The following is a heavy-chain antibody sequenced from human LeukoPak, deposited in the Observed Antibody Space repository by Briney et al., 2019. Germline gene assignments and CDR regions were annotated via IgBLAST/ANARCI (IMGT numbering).Heavy chain of an antibody. Sequence: GGSLRLSCVASGFTFSRHWMHWVRQDPGKGLVWVSHINSDGRRTSYADSVKGRFTISRDNAKNTLNLQMNGLRAEDTAVYYCARDLPGEGIDYWGQGTLVTVSS. D-gene: IGHD3-10*01. CDR2: INSDGRRT. CDR3: ARDLPGEGIDY. J-gene: IGHJ4*02. CDR1: GFTFSRHW. V-gene: IGHV3-74*01.